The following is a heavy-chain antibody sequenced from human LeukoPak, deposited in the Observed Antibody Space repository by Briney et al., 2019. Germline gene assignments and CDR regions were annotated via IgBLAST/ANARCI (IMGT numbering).Heavy chain of an antibody. V-gene: IGHV5-51*01. CDR1: GYSFSNYW. CDR2: IYPGDSNT. CDR3: ARDSGGSSLYNFDY. J-gene: IGHJ4*01. D-gene: IGHD2-15*01. Sequence: GESLKISCQASGYSFSNYWIGWVRQMPGEGLQWMRIIYPGDSNTRYSPSFRGQVTISADKSISTAYLQWNSLKASDTAMYYCARDSGGSSLYNFDYWGHGSLVTVSS.